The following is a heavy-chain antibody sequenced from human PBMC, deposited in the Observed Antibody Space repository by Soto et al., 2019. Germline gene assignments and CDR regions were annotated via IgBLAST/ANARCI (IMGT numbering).Heavy chain of an antibody. J-gene: IGHJ4*02. CDR2: IYCSGST. CDR1: GGSISRGDYY. V-gene: IGHV4-30-4*01. D-gene: IGHD5-18*01. Sequence: PSETLSLTCTVSGGSISRGDYYWSWIRQPPGKGLEWIGYIYCSGSTYYNPSLKSRVTISVDTSKNQFSLKLSSVTAADTAVYYCARVGDSYGYWWYFDYWGQGTLVTVSS. CDR3: ARVGDSYGYWWYFDY.